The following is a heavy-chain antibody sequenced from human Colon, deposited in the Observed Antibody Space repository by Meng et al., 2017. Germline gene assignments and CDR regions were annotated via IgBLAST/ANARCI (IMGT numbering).Heavy chain of an antibody. CDR1: GGSVSGYY. CDR3: ARGLFDY. V-gene: IGHV4-34*01. CDR2: INHSGST. J-gene: IGHJ4*02. Sequence: QVRLQQWWAGLLKPSETMSLTCVVYGGSVSGYYWSWIRQPPGKGLEWIGEINHSGSTNYNPSLKSRVTISVDTSKNQFSLKLSSVTAADTAVYYCARGLFDYWGQGTLVTVSS.